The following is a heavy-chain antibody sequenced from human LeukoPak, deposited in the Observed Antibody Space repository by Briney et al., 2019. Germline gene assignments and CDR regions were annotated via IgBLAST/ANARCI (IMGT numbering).Heavy chain of an antibody. Sequence: SETLSLTCTVSGGSISSYYWSWIRQPPGKGLEWIGYIYYSGSTNYNPSLKSRVTISVDTSKNQFSLELSSVTAADTAVYYCARRRWAYYDFWSGYPYYMDVWGKGTTVTVSS. CDR2: IYYSGST. V-gene: IGHV4-59*01. CDR1: GGSISSYY. D-gene: IGHD3-3*01. J-gene: IGHJ6*03. CDR3: ARRRWAYYDFWSGYPYYMDV.